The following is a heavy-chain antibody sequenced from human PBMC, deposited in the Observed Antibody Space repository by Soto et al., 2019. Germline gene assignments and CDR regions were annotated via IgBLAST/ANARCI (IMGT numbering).Heavy chain of an antibody. V-gene: IGHV4-31*03. CDR3: ARGDGGPPGLYYCYYGMDV. CDR2: IYYSGST. D-gene: IGHD2-21*01. J-gene: IGHJ6*02. Sequence: QVQLQESGPGLVKPSQTLSLTCTVSGGSISSGGYYWSWIRQHPGKGLEWIGYIYYSGSTYYNPSLKSRVTISVDTSKNQFSLKLSSVTAADTAVYYCARGDGGPPGLYYCYYGMDVWGQGTTVTVSS. CDR1: GGSISSGGYY.